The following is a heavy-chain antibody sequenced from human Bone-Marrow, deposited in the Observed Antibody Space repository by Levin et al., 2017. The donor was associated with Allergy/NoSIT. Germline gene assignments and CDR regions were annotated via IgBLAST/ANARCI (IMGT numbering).Heavy chain of an antibody. CDR2: IYYSGST. CDR1: GGSISSYY. D-gene: IGHD3-3*01. CDR3: ARLYDSHTEFDY. V-gene: IGHV4-59*01. J-gene: IGHJ4*02. Sequence: SQTLSLTCTVSGGSISSYYWSWIRPPPGKGLEWIGYIYYSGSTNYNPSLKSRVTISVDTSKNQFSLKLSSVTAADTAVYYCARLYDSHTEFDYWGQGTLVTVSS.